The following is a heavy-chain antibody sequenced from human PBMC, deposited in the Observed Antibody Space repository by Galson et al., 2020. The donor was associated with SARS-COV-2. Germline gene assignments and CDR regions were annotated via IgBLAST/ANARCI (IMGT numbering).Heavy chain of an antibody. D-gene: IGHD6-19*01. CDR3: ARDTVEYSSGWYYGMDV. Sequence: TGGSLRLSCAASGFIFSSYTMHWVRQAPGKGLDWVALISYDGSNEYYADSVKGRFTISRDRSKKTVYLQMNSLRGEDTAVYYCARDTVEYSSGWYYGMDVWGQGTTVTVSS. CDR2: ISYDGSNE. CDR1: GFIFSSYT. V-gene: IGHV3-30-3*01. J-gene: IGHJ6*02.